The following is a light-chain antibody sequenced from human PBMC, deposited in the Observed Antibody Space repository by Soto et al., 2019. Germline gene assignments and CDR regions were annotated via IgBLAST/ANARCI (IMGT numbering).Light chain of an antibody. CDR1: SSDVGGYNY. CDR3: SSYTSSSTPYV. J-gene: IGLJ1*01. V-gene: IGLV2-14*01. CDR2: DVT. Sequence: QSVLTQPASVSGSPGQSITISCTGTSSDVGGYNYVSWYQQHPVKAPKLMIYDVTNRPSGVSDRFSGSKSGNTASLTISGLQAEDESDYYCSSYTSSSTPYVFGTGTNVTVL.